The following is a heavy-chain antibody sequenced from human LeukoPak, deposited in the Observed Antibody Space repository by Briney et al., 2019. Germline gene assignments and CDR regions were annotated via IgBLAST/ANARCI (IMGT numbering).Heavy chain of an antibody. CDR3: ARGRGSYSLDY. Sequence: ASVKVSCKASGYTFTSYAMHWVRQAPGQRPEWMGWINENNDEIKYSEKVQDRVTITRDTSASTAYVALNRLRAEDTAMYYCARGRGSYSLDYWGQGTLVTVSS. CDR1: GYTFTSYA. CDR2: INENNDEI. J-gene: IGHJ4*02. D-gene: IGHD1-26*01. V-gene: IGHV1-3*01.